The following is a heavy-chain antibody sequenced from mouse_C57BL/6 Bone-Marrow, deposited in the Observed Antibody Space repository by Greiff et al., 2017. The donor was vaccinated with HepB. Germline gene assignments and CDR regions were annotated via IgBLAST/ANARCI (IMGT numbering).Heavy chain of an antibody. Sequence: VQLQQPGAELVKPGASVKLSCKASGYTFTSYWMHWVKQRPGQGLEWIGMIHPNSGSTNYNEKFKSKATLTVDKSSSKAYMQLSSLTSEDSAVYYCRDGTYFDVWGTGTTVTVSS. CDR2: IHPNSGST. J-gene: IGHJ1*03. CDR1: GYTFTSYW. CDR3: RDGTYFDV. D-gene: IGHD3-3*01. V-gene: IGHV1-64*01.